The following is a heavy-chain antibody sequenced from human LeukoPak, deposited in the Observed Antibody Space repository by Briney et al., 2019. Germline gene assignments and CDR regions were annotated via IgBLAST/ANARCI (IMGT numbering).Heavy chain of an antibody. J-gene: IGHJ4*02. D-gene: IGHD3-9*01. CDR2: IIPIFGTA. CDR3: AGGHDYDILTGAGLAPY. Sequence: SVKVSCKASGGTSSSYAISWVRQAPGQGLEWMGGIIPIFGTANYAQKFQGRVTITADESTSTAYMELRSLRSEDTAVYYCAGGHDYDILTGAGLAPYWGQGTLVTVSS. V-gene: IGHV1-69*13. CDR1: GGTSSSYA.